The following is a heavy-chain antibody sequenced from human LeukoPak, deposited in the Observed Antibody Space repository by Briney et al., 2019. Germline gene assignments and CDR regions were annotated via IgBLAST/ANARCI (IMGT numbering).Heavy chain of an antibody. CDR3: AREGEYYDSKPSFFDY. CDR1: GFTFDDYG. D-gene: IGHD3-22*01. J-gene: IGHJ4*02. CDR2: INWNGGST. Sequence: GGSLRLSCAASGFTFDDYGMSWVRQAPGKGLEWVSGINWNGGSTGYADSVKGRFTISRDNAKNSLYLQMNSLRAEDTALYYCAREGEYYDSKPSFFDYWGQGTLATVSS. V-gene: IGHV3-20*04.